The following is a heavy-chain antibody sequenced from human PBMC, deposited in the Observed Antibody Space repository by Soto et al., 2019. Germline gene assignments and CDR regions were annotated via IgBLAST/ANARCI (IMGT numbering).Heavy chain of an antibody. D-gene: IGHD2-15*01. J-gene: IGHJ4*02. CDR2: INASGGNT. Sequence: ASVKVSCKASGYTFTNYAMHWVRQAPGQRLEWMGIINASGGNTSYAQKFQGRVTMTRDTSTSTVYMELSSLRSEDTAVYYCARAIVVVVAATQVEGLFDYWGQGTLVTVSS. V-gene: IGHV1-46*03. CDR3: ARAIVVVVAATQVEGLFDY. CDR1: GYTFTNYA.